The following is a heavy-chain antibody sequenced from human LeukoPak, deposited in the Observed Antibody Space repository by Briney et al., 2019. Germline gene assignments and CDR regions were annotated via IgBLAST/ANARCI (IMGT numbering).Heavy chain of an antibody. CDR3: ASEGGSVAPNYFNY. CDR1: GFIFGDNW. D-gene: IGHD3-16*01. Sequence: GGSLRLSCVASGFIFGDNWMGWVRQAPGKGLEWVANIKKDGREIYYADSVKGRFTISRDNAKNSLYLQMNSLRDEDTAVYYCASEGGSVAPNYFNYWGQGTLVTVSS. V-gene: IGHV3-7*01. CDR2: IKKDGREI. J-gene: IGHJ4*02.